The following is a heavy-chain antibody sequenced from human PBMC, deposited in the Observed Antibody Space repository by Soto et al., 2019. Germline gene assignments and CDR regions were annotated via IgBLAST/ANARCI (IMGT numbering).Heavy chain of an antibody. CDR3: AQHAAAAAPDY. CDR2: ISGSGGGT. J-gene: IGHJ4*02. D-gene: IGHD6-13*01. V-gene: IGHV3-23*01. Sequence: EVQLLESGGGLVQPGGSLRLSCAASGCTFSSYAMIWVRQAPGKGLEWVSLISGSGGGTYYADSVKGRFTISRDNSKNTLYLQMNWLSAEDRADYYRAQHAAAAAPDYWGQGTLVTVSS. CDR1: GCTFSSYA.